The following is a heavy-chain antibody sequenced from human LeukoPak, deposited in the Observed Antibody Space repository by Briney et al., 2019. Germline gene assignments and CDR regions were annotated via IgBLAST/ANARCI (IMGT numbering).Heavy chain of an antibody. CDR1: GGSISSYY. CDR3: ARDSPYYSDSSGYLSAFDI. J-gene: IGHJ3*02. V-gene: IGHV4-59*01. Sequence: NPSETLSLTCTVSGGSISSYYWSWIRQPPGKGLEWIGYIYYSGSTNYNPSLKSRVTISVDTSKNQFSLKLSSVTAADTAVYYCARDSPYYSDSSGYLSAFDIWGQGTMVTVSS. CDR2: IYYSGST. D-gene: IGHD3-22*01.